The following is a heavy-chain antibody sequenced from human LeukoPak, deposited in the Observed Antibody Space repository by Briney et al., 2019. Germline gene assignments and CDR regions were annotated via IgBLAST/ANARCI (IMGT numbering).Heavy chain of an antibody. CDR2: ISTGSSYI. CDR3: ARSSGWLQDY. Sequence: PGGTLSLSCEASVFTFSSYAMNWVRQAPGKGLEGGSYISTGSSYIYYADSVKGRFNSSRENAKNSPYLQMNSLRAEDMAVYYCARSSGWLQDYWGQGTLVTVSS. V-gene: IGHV3-21*01. J-gene: IGHJ4*02. CDR1: VFTFSSYA. D-gene: IGHD5-24*01.